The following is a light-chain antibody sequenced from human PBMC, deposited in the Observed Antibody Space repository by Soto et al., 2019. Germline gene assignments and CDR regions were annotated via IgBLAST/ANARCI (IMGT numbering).Light chain of an antibody. CDR1: QSLVDSDGNTF. CDR3: QQRHMWPIT. V-gene: IGKV2-30*01. Sequence: VVTTQFPLSLPLTLGRPASIFCRSSQSLVDSDGNTFLNWYQQKPGQAPRLLIYDASNRATGIPARVSGSGSGTDFTLTISSLEPEDSAVYYCQQRHMWPITFGQGTRLEIK. J-gene: IGKJ5*01. CDR2: DAS.